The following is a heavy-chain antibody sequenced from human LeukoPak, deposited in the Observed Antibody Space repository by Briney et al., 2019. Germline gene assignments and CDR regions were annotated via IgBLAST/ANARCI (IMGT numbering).Heavy chain of an antibody. J-gene: IGHJ3*02. Sequence: TGGSLRLSCAASGFFSSYSMNWVRQAPGKGLEWVSSISSSSYIYYADSVKGRFTISRDNAKNSLYLQMNSLRAEDTAVYYCARSLGDYDSSGANAFDIWGQGTMVTVSS. CDR2: ISSSSYI. CDR1: GFFSSYS. D-gene: IGHD3-22*01. CDR3: ARSLGDYDSSGANAFDI. V-gene: IGHV3-21*01.